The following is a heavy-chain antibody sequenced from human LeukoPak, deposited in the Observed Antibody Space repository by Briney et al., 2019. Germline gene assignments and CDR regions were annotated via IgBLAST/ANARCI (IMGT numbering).Heavy chain of an antibody. J-gene: IGHJ6*03. V-gene: IGHV3-7*01. CDR2: IKQDGSEK. Sequence: PGGSLRLSCAASGFTFSSYAMSWVRQAPGKGLEWVANIKQDGSEKYYVDSVKGRFTISRDNAKNSLYLQMNSLRAEDTAVYYCARARIAARYYYYYYMDVWGKGTTVTVSS. CDR3: ARARIAARYYYYYYMDV. D-gene: IGHD6-6*01. CDR1: GFTFSSYA.